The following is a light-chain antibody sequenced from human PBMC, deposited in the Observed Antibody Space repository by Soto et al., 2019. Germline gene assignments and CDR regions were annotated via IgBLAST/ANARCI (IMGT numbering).Light chain of an antibody. CDR1: QSINRY. CDR2: GAS. J-gene: IGKJ1*01. Sequence: EIVFAQSPATLSLSPGERATLSCRASQSINRYSAWYRQKPGQAPRLPIYGASDRATGIPAWFSGSGSGTEFTPTISSLQSEDFAEYHCQQYNNWPQTFGQGTKVDIK. CDR3: QQYNNWPQT. V-gene: IGKV3D-15*01.